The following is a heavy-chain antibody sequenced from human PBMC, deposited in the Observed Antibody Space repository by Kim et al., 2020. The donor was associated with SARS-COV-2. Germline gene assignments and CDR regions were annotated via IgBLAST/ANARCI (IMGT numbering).Heavy chain of an antibody. CDR3: ARELTIRVVAFDI. V-gene: IGHV1-69*13. CDR1: GGTFSSYA. D-gene: IGHD2-15*01. Sequence: SVKVSCKASGGTFSSYAISWVRQAPGQGLEWMGGIIPVFGTANYAQKFQGRVTITADESTSTAYMELSSLRSEDTAVYYCARELTIRVVAFDIWGQGTMVTVSS. CDR2: IIPVFGTA. J-gene: IGHJ3*02.